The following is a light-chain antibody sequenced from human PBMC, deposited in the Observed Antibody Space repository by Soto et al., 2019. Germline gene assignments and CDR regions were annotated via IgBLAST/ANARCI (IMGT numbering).Light chain of an antibody. J-gene: IGKJ1*01. CDR2: GAS. Sequence: EIVLTQSPGTLSLSPGERATLSCRASQSISSSNLVWYQQKPGQAPMLLIYGASSRATGIPDRFSGSGSGTDFTLTISSLEPEDFAVYFCHHCGGSQPFGQGTKVETK. V-gene: IGKV3-20*01. CDR1: QSISSSN. CDR3: HHCGGSQP.